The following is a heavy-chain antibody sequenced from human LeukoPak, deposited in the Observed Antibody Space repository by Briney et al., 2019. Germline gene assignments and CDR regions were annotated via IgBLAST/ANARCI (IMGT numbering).Heavy chain of an antibody. V-gene: IGHV3-23*01. Sequence: GGSLRLSCAASGFTFSSYAMSWVRQAPGKGLEWVSAISGSGGSTYYADSVKGRFTISRDNSKNTLYLQMNSLRAEDTAVYYSAKDPQYYDILTGPTGDAFDIWGQGTMVTVSS. CDR1: GFTFSSYA. CDR2: ISGSGGST. J-gene: IGHJ3*02. D-gene: IGHD3-9*01. CDR3: AKDPQYYDILTGPTGDAFDI.